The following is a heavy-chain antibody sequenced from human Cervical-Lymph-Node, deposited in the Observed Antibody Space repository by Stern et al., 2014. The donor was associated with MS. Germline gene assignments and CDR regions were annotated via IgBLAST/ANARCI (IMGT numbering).Heavy chain of an antibody. CDR3: AHRIAGPFDY. J-gene: IGHJ4*02. CDR1: GFSLSTSGLG. V-gene: IGHV2-5*02. Sequence: QVTLRESGPALVQPTQTLTLTCTFSGFSLSTSGLGVGWIRQPPGEALELLAYIYWDYQKRYSPSLKSRLTITKDTSKNQVVLTLTNVDPVDTATYYCAHRIAGPFDYWGQGTLVTVSS. CDR2: IYWDYQK.